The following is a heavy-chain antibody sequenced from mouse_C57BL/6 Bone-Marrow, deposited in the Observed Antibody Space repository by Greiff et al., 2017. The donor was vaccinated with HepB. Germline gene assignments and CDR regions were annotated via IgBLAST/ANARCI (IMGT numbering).Heavy chain of an antibody. CDR3: ARTGTGYYAMDY. J-gene: IGHJ4*01. CDR1: GYTFTDYY. V-gene: IGHV1-77*01. Sequence: QVQLKESGAELVKPGASVKISCKASGYTFTDYYINWVKQRPGQGLEWIGKIGPGSGSTYYNEKFKGKATITADTSSNTAYLQLSSLTSEDTAVYYCARTGTGYYAMDYWGQGTSVTVSS. CDR2: IGPGSGST. D-gene: IGHD4-1*01.